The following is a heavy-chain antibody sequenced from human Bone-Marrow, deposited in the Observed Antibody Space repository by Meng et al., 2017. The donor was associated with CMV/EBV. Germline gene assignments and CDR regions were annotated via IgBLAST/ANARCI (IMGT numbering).Heavy chain of an antibody. CDR1: GYTFSNYY. D-gene: IGHD3-16*01. V-gene: IGHV1-46*01. J-gene: IGHJ4*02. CDR3: ARASLTNVDSDAYYFVFSF. CDR2: IDPSGGRT. Sequence: ASVKVSYKASGYTFSNYYMNWARQAPGQGLEWMGIIDPSGGRTRYAQRFQGRVTLTGDTSTSTVYMELSSLKSEDTAVYYCARASLTNVDSDAYYFVFSFWGQGTLVTVSS.